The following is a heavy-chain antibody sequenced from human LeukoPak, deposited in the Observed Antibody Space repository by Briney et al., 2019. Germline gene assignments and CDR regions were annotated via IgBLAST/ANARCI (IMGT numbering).Heavy chain of an antibody. J-gene: IGHJ6*03. V-gene: IGHV4-39*01. D-gene: IGHD6-19*01. CDR2: IYYSGST. CDR3: ASPTQKADSSGWGYYMDV. CDR1: GGSISSSSYY. Sequence: PSETLSLTCTVSGGSISSSSYYWGWIRQPPGKGLEWIGSIYYSGSTYCNPSLKSRVTISVDTSKNQFSLKLSSVTAADTAVYYCASPTQKADSSGWGYYMDVWGKGTTVTVSS.